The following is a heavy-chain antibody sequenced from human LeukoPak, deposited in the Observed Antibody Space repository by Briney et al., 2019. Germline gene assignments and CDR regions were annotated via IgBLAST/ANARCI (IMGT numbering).Heavy chain of an antibody. Sequence: ASVKVSCKASGYTFTSYGISWVRQAPGQGLEWMGWISAYNGNTNYAQKLQGRVTMTTDTSTSTAYMELRSLRSDDTAVYYCAREKYYYDSSGYPGYYFDYWGQGTLVTVSS. J-gene: IGHJ4*02. CDR1: GYTFTSYG. D-gene: IGHD3-22*01. V-gene: IGHV1-18*01. CDR2: ISAYNGNT. CDR3: AREKYYYDSSGYPGYYFDY.